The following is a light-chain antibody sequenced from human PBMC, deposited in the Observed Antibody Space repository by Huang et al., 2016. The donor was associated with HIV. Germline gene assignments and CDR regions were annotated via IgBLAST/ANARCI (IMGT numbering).Light chain of an antibody. V-gene: IGKV3-20*01. CDR1: QSGAGDY. Sequence: EIVLTQSPGTLSLSPGERATLSCRASQSGAGDYLAWYQQKPGQAPRLLSYGASGRATGIPDRFSGSGSGTDFTLSISRREPEDFAVYYCQQYSTLARTFGQGTKV. J-gene: IGKJ1*01. CDR3: QQYSTLART. CDR2: GAS.